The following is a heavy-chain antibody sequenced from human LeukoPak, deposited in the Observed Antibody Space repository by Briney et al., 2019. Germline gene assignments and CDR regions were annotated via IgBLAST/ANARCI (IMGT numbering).Heavy chain of an antibody. CDR2: IDDGGNT. D-gene: IGHD2-21*02. V-gene: IGHV4-34*01. CDR3: ARFSRITWGDWGDAFDI. J-gene: IGHJ3*02. CDR1: GGSFSDYF. Sequence: PSETLSLTCSVYGGSFSDYFWSWIRQSPGKGLEWIGEIDDGGNTNYNPSLMSRVIVLMEKSKKQFSLVMRSVAAADTAVYYCARFSRITWGDWGDAFDIWGQGTTVIVSS.